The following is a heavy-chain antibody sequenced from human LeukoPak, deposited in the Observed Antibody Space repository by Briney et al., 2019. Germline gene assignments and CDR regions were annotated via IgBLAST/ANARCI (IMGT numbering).Heavy chain of an antibody. Sequence: TGGSLRLSCAASGFTLSRDSMNWVRQAPGKGLEWVSSISSSSTYIYYADSVKGRFTISRDNAKNSLHLQMNSLRAEDTAVYYCARGGGYSGYDLDAFDIWGQGTMVTVSS. CDR1: GFTLSRDS. D-gene: IGHD5-12*01. J-gene: IGHJ3*02. CDR3: ARGGGYSGYDLDAFDI. V-gene: IGHV3-21*01. CDR2: ISSSSTYI.